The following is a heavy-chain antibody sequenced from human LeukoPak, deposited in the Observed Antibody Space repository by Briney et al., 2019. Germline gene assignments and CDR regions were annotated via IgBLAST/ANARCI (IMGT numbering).Heavy chain of an antibody. CDR3: ARSLDCSSTSCYDDWAHRWFDP. CDR2: IIPIFGTA. Sequence: ASVKVSCKASGGTFSSYAISWVRQAPGQGLEWMGGIIPIFGTANYAQKFQGRVTITADESTSTAYMELSSLRSEDTAVYYCARSLDCSSTSCYDDWAHRWFDPWGQGTLVTVSS. J-gene: IGHJ5*02. CDR1: GGTFSSYA. D-gene: IGHD2-2*01. V-gene: IGHV1-69*01.